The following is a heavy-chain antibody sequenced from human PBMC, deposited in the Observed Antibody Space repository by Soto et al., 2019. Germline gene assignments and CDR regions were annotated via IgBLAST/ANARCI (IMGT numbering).Heavy chain of an antibody. D-gene: IGHD6-19*01. J-gene: IGHJ4*02. Sequence: GGSLRLSCAASGFTFSSYAMHWVRQAPGKGLEWVAVISYDGSNKYYADSVKGRFTISRDNSKNTLYLQMNSLRAEDTAVYYCAKGQWLVRTELDYWGQGTLVTVSS. V-gene: IGHV3-30-3*01. CDR1: GFTFSSYA. CDR2: ISYDGSNK. CDR3: AKGQWLVRTELDY.